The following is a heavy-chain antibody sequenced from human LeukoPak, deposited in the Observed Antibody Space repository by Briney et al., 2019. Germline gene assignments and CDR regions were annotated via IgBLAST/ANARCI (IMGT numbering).Heavy chain of an antibody. J-gene: IGHJ5*02. CDR3: ARGPTAYSSSWYDWFDP. Sequence: SETLSLTCAVYGGSFSGYYWSWIRQPPGKGLEWIGEINHSGSTNYNPSLKSRVTISVDTSKNQFSLKLSSVTAADTAVYYCARGPTAYSSSWYDWFDPWGQGTLVTVS. CDR1: GGSFSGYY. D-gene: IGHD6-13*01. CDR2: INHSGST. V-gene: IGHV4-34*01.